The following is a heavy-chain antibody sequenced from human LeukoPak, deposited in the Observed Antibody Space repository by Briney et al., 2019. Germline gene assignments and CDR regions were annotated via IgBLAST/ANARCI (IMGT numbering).Heavy chain of an antibody. Sequence: GGSLRLPCAASGFTFSSYWMHWVRQTPGKGLVWVSRLDSDGSNPRYADSVKGRFTISRDNAKTTLYLQMNSLRVEDTAVYYCAKESGGGGQGFDFWGQGTLVTVSS. J-gene: IGHJ4*02. V-gene: IGHV3-74*01. CDR3: AKESGGGGQGFDF. CDR1: GFTFSSYW. D-gene: IGHD2-15*01. CDR2: LDSDGSNP.